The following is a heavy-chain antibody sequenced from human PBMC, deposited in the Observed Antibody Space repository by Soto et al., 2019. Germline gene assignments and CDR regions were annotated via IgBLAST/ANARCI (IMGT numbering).Heavy chain of an antibody. D-gene: IGHD3-3*01. Sequence: SETLSLTCTVSGGSISSGGYYWSWIRQHPGKGLEWIGYIYYSGSTYYNPSLKSRVTISVDTSKNQFSLKLSSVTAADTAVYYCARALTAWSGYPNLYYYYGMDVWGQGTTVTVSS. CDR2: IYYSGST. CDR1: GGSISSGGYY. J-gene: IGHJ6*02. CDR3: ARALTAWSGYPNLYYYYGMDV. V-gene: IGHV4-31*03.